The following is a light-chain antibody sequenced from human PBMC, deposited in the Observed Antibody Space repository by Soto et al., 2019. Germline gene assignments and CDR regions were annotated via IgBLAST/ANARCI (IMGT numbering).Light chain of an antibody. CDR2: WAS. CDR3: QQYYSTPLT. V-gene: IGKV4-1*01. CDR1: QSVLYSSNNKNY. J-gene: IGKJ2*01. Sequence: DIVMTQSPDSLAVSLGERATINYKSSQSVLYSSNNKNYLAWYQQKPGQPPKLLIYWASTRESGVPDRFSGSGSGTDFTLTISSLQAEDVAVYYCQQYYSTPLTFGQGTKLEIK.